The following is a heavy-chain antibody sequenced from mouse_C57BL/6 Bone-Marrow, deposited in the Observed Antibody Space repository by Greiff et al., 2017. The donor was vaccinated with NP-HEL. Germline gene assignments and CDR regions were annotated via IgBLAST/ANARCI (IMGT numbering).Heavy chain of an antibody. V-gene: IGHV1-76*01. D-gene: IGHD2-3*01. CDR2: IYPGSGNT. CDR1: GYTFTDYY. J-gene: IGHJ2*01. Sequence: QVQLQQSGAELVRPGASVKLSCKASGYTFTDYYINWVKQRPGQGLEWIARIYPGSGNTYYNEKFKGKATLTAEKSSSTAYMQLSSLTSEYSAVYFCAREGYYVDFDYWGQGTTLTVSS. CDR3: AREGYYVDFDY.